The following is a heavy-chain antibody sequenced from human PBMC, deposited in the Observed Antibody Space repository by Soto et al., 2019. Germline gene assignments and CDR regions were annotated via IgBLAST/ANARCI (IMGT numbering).Heavy chain of an antibody. D-gene: IGHD3-10*01. CDR3: ARDYYGSGSYYKADYCYGMDV. Sequence: SQTLSLTCAISGDSVSSNSAAWNWIRQSPSRGLEWLGRTYYRSKWYNDYAVSVKSRITINPDTSKNQFSLQLNSVTPEDTAVYYCARDYYGSGSYYKADYCYGMDVWGQGTTVTVSS. J-gene: IGHJ6*02. V-gene: IGHV6-1*01. CDR2: TYYRSKWYN. CDR1: GDSVSSNSAA.